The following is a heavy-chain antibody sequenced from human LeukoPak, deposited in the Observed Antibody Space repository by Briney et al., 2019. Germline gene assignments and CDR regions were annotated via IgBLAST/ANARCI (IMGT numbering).Heavy chain of an antibody. CDR3: ARGNDGLNV. J-gene: IGHJ6*02. CDR1: GFTFSSYE. CDR2: ISSSGNTI. V-gene: IGHV3-48*03. Sequence: PGGSLRLSCATSGFTFSSYEMNWVRQAPGKGLEWVSYISSSGNTIYYPDSVKGRFTASRDNAKNSLYLQMNSLRAEDSAVYFCARGNDGLNVWGHGTTVTVSS. D-gene: IGHD4-17*01.